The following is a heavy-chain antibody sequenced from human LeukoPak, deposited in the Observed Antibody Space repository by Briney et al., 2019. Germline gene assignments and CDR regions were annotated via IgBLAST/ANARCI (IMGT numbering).Heavy chain of an antibody. Sequence: SETLSLTCTVSGGSISGYYWSWIRQPPGEGLEWIGYIYYSGSTNYKPSLKSRVTMSIDTSKNQFSLKLSSVTAADTAVYYCAGAISANIQLWFGFDNWGQGTLVSVSS. D-gene: IGHD5-18*01. CDR1: GGSISGYY. CDR3: AGAISANIQLWFGFDN. CDR2: IYYSGST. V-gene: IGHV4-59*01. J-gene: IGHJ4*02.